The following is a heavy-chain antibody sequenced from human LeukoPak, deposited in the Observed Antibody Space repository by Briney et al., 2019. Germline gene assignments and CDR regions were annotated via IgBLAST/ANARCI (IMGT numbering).Heavy chain of an antibody. V-gene: IGHV3-33*01. CDR1: GFTFSSCG. D-gene: IGHD4-11*01. J-gene: IGHJ4*02. CDR2: IWYDGSNK. CDR3: ARDLNDYSIDY. Sequence: GRSLRLSCAASGFTFSSCGMHWVRQAPGKGLEWVAVIWYDGSNKYYADSVKGRFTISRDNSKNTLYLQMNSLRAEDTAVYYCARDLNDYSIDYWGQGTLVTVSS.